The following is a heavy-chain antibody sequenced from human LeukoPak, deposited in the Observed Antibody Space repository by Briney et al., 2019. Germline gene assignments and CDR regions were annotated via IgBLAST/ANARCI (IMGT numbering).Heavy chain of an antibody. CDR1: GGSFSGYY. Sequence: SETLSLTCAVYGGSFSGYYWSRIRQPPGKGLEWIGEINHSGSTNYNPSLKSRVTISVDTSKNQFSLKLSSVTAADTAVYYCARVATYYYGSGSYSNWFDPWGQGTLVTVSS. J-gene: IGHJ5*02. CDR3: ARVATYYYGSGSYSNWFDP. V-gene: IGHV4-34*01. CDR2: INHSGST. D-gene: IGHD3-10*01.